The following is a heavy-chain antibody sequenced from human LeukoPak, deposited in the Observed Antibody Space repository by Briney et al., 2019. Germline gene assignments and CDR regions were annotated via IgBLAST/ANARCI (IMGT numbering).Heavy chain of an antibody. CDR2: IYHSGST. J-gene: IGHJ4*02. D-gene: IGHD3-10*01. Sequence: PSETLSLTCAVSGGSISSSNWWSWVRQPPGKGLEWIGEIYHSGSTNYNPSLKSRVTMSVAKSKNQFSLKLSSVTAADTAVYYCASYMVRGVTYWGQGTLVTVSS. CDR1: GGSISSSNW. CDR3: ASYMVRGVTY. V-gene: IGHV4-4*02.